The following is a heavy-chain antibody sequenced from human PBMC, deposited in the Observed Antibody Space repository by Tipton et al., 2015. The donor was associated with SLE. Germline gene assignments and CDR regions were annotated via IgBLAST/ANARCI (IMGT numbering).Heavy chain of an antibody. J-gene: IGHJ4*02. Sequence: QLVQSGAEVKKPGATVKISCKVSGCTFTDYYMHWVQQAPGKGLEWMALVDPEDGETIYADKFQGRVTITPDTSTDTAYMERSSLRSEDAAVYYCATVTGIAAGWGQGALVTVSS. CDR2: VDPEDGET. CDR3: ATVTGIAAG. D-gene: IGHD6-13*01. V-gene: IGHV1-69-2*01. CDR1: GCTFTDYY.